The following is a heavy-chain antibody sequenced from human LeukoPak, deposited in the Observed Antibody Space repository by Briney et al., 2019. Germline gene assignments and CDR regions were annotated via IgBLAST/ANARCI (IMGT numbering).Heavy chain of an antibody. CDR1: GGTFSSYP. Sequence: ASVKVSCKASGGTFSSYPISWVRQAPGHGLECMGGIIPIFGTANYAQKFQGRVTITADESTSTAYMELSSLRSEDTAVYYCASTIVVVPYYYYYMDVWGKGTTVTVSS. J-gene: IGHJ6*03. CDR3: ASTIVVVPYYYYYMDV. D-gene: IGHD2-2*01. V-gene: IGHV1-69*13. CDR2: IIPIFGTA.